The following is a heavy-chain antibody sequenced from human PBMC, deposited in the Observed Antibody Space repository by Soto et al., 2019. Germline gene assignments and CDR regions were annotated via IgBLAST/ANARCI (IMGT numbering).Heavy chain of an antibody. V-gene: IGHV2-5*02. CDR3: APSRRGMVRGGGDY. Sequence: QITLKESGPTLVKPTQTLTLTCTFSGFSLSTSGVGVGWIRQPPGKALEWLALLYWDDDKRYSPSLNSRLTITKETSKAQVVLTTTNMDPVDTATYYCAPSRRGMVRGGGDYWGPGAPFTDSS. J-gene: IGHJ4*02. D-gene: IGHD3-10*01. CDR1: GFSLSTSGVG. CDR2: LYWDDDK.